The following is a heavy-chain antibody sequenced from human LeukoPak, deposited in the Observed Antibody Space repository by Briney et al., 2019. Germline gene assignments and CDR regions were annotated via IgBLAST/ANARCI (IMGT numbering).Heavy chain of an antibody. CDR3: ARQVAAAFDY. CDR1: GGSISSSSYY. Sequence: PSETLSLTCTVSGGSISSSSYYWGWIRQSPGKGLEWIGSIYYSGSTYYNPSLKSRVTISVDTSKNQFSLKLSSVTAADTAVYYCARQVAAAFDYWGQGTLVTVSS. J-gene: IGHJ4*02. D-gene: IGHD6-13*01. V-gene: IGHV4-39*01. CDR2: IYYSGST.